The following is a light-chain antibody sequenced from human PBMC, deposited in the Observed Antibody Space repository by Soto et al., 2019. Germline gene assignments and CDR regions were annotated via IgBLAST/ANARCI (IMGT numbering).Light chain of an antibody. J-gene: IGLJ2*01. Sequence: QSALTQPASVSGSPGQSITISCTGTTSDVGGYSYVSWYQQHPGKAPKLMIYIVSNRPSGVPNRFSGSKSGNTASLTISGLQAEDAANYYCSSYTSSNTLVFGGGTKLTVL. CDR3: SSYTSSNTLV. V-gene: IGLV2-14*01. CDR1: TSDVGGYSY. CDR2: IVS.